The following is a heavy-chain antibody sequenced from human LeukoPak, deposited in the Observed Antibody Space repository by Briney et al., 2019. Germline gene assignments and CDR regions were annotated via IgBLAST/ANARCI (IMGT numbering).Heavy chain of an antibody. D-gene: IGHD3-22*01. CDR2: IWYDGSNK. Sequence: GGSLRLSCAASGFTFSSYSMNWVRQAPGKGLEWVAVIWYDGSNKYYADSVKGRFTISRDNSKNTLYLQMNSLRAEGTAVYYCARDSLPYYYDSSGYPGDYWGQGTLVTVSS. CDR1: GFTFSSYS. V-gene: IGHV3-33*08. J-gene: IGHJ4*02. CDR3: ARDSLPYYYDSSGYPGDY.